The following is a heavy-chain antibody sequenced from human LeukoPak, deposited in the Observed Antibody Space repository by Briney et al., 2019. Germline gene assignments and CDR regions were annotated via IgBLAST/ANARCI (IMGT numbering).Heavy chain of an antibody. CDR2: INHSGST. CDR3: ASLGYCSSTSRPYGY. CDR1: GGSFSGYY. J-gene: IGHJ4*02. V-gene: IGHV4-34*01. Sequence: PSETLSLTCAVYGGSFSGYYWSWIRQPPGKGLEWIGEINHSGSTNYNPSLKSRVTISVDTSKNQFSLKLSSVTAADTAVYYCASLGYCSSTSRPYGYWGQGTLVTVSS. D-gene: IGHD2-2*01.